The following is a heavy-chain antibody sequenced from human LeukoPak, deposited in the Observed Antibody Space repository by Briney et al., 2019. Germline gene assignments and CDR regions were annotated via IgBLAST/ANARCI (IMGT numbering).Heavy chain of an antibody. CDR1: GFTFSSYG. CDR3: AKGAYYYDSSAFDY. Sequence: GGSLRLSWAASGFTFSSYGMHWVRQAPGKGLEWVAVISYDGSNKYYADSVKGRFTISRDNSKNTLYLQMNSLRAEDTAVYYCAKGAYYYDSSAFDYWGQGTLVTVSS. V-gene: IGHV3-30*18. CDR2: ISYDGSNK. J-gene: IGHJ4*02. D-gene: IGHD3-22*01.